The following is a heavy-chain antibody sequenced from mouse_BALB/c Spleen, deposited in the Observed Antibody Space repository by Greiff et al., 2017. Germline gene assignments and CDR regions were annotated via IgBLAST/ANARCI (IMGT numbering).Heavy chain of an antibody. V-gene: IGHV5-6-3*01. D-gene: IGHD2-4*01. Sequence: EVKVVESGGGLVQPGGSLKLSCAASGFTFSSYGMSWVRQTPDKRLELVATINSNGGSTYYSDSVKGRFTISRDNAKNTLYLQMSSLTSEDTAMYYCARDTMITGRGFAYWGQGTLVTVSA. J-gene: IGHJ3*01. CDR2: INSNGGST. CDR1: GFTFSSYG. CDR3: ARDTMITGRGFAY.